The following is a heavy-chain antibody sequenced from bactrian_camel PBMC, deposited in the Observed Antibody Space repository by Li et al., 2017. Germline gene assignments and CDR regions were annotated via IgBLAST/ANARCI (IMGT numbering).Heavy chain of an antibody. CDR2: IASDGDT. CDR3: SQSPNYGLAC. CDR1: GNPYSPYC. V-gene: IGHV3S53*01. D-gene: IGHD5*01. J-gene: IGHJ4*01. Sequence: HVQLVESGGGSVQAGGSLRLSCVVSGNPYSPYCMGWFRQTPEKERERVAVIASDGDTNITFSVKGRFTIEPGDAQNTLHLRMDSLKPDDTSVYYCSQSPNYGLACRGQGTQVTVS.